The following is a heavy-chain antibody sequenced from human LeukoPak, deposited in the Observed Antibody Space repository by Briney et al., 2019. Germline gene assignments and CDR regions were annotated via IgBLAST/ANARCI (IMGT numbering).Heavy chain of an antibody. Sequence: GATVKISCKASGYTFTDYYIHWVQQAPGEGLEWVGWMNPNSGNTGYAQKFQGRVTITRNTSISTAYMELSSLRSEDTAVYYRARVPSRRRTVVVVPAYAFDIWGQGTMVTVSS. J-gene: IGHJ3*02. D-gene: IGHD2-2*01. CDR2: MNPNSGNT. CDR3: ARVPSRRRTVVVVPAYAFDI. V-gene: IGHV1-8*03. CDR1: GYTFTDYY.